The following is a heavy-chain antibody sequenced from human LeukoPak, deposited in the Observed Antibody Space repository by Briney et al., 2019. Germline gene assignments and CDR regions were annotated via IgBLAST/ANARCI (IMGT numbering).Heavy chain of an antibody. CDR2: ISGSGDST. CDR3: ARGASDSSGYLDRFDY. CDR1: GFTFSNSA. V-gene: IGHV3-23*01. J-gene: IGHJ4*02. Sequence: PGGSLRLSCAASGFTFSNSAMSWVRQAPGKGLEWVSSISGSGDSTYYADSVKGRFTMSRDNSKNTLYLQMNSLRAEDTAVYYCARGASDSSGYLDRFDYWGQGTLVTVSS. D-gene: IGHD3-22*01.